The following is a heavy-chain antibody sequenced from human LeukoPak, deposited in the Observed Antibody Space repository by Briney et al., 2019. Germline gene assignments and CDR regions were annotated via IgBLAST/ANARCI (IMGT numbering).Heavy chain of an antibody. V-gene: IGHV3-74*01. CDR1: GFTFSSYW. D-gene: IGHD3-22*01. J-gene: IGHJ1*01. CDR2: TKSDGKT. Sequence: GGSLRLSCAASGFTFSSYWMHWVRQAPGKGLVWVSRTKSDGKTNYADSVKGRFTISRDNAKNTVSLQMNSLRAEDTGVYYCARAPSEIGGYYPEYFRHWGQGTLVTVSS. CDR3: ARAPSEIGGYYPEYFRH.